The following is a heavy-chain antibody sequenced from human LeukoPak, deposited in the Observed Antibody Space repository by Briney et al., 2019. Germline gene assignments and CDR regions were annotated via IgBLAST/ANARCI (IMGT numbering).Heavy chain of an antibody. CDR2: ISGYNGNT. Sequence: ASVKVSCKASGYTFTSYGISWVRQAPGQGLEWMGWISGYNGNTNYAQKFQGRVTMTTDTSTSTAYMQLRSLRSDDTAVYYCARADIRAIASSGWYGFDYWGQGTLVTVSS. D-gene: IGHD6-19*01. CDR1: GYTFTSYG. CDR3: ARADIRAIASSGWYGFDY. V-gene: IGHV1-18*04. J-gene: IGHJ4*02.